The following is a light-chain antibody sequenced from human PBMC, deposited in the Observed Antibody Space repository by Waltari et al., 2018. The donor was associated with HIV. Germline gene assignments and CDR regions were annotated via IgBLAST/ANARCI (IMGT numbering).Light chain of an antibody. J-gene: IGKJ1*01. CDR2: WAS. Sequence: DIVMTQSPDSLVVSLGERATINCKSSQSVLYRSNNRNYLAWYQQKPGQPPKLLIYWASTRESGVPDRFSGRGSGTDFTLTISSLQAEDVAVYYCQQYYSTPWTFGQGTKV. CDR3: QQYYSTPWT. CDR1: QSVLYRSNNRNY. V-gene: IGKV4-1*01.